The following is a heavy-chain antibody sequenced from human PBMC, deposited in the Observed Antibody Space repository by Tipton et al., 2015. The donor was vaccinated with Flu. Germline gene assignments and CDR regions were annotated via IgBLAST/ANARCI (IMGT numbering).Heavy chain of an antibody. D-gene: IGHD3-3*01. J-gene: IGHJ6*02. CDR1: GFTVIDSY. Sequence: SLRLSCAVSGFTVIDSYLSWVRQAPAKGLEWVSLLYSHHSTYYAASVKGRFTISRDISKNTLYLQMNNLRVDDTAVYYCARDHPPSITVLGEITDYFGMDVWGQGTTVTVSS. CDR3: ARDHPPSITVLGEITDYFGMDV. V-gene: IGHV3-53*01. CDR2: LYSHHST.